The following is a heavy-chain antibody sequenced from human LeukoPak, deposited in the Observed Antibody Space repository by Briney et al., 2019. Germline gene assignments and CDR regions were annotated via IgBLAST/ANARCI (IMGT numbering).Heavy chain of an antibody. D-gene: IGHD3-16*01. CDR1: GFTFSSYW. CDR2: ISGDGTT. Sequence: PGGSLRLSCAASGFTFSSYWMHWVRQPPGKGLVWVSRISGDGTTTYADSVKGRFTISRDNAKNTLFLQMNSLRAEDTAVYYCARRNPELGESYDYWGQGTLVTVSS. J-gene: IGHJ4*02. V-gene: IGHV3-74*01. CDR3: ARRNPELGESYDY.